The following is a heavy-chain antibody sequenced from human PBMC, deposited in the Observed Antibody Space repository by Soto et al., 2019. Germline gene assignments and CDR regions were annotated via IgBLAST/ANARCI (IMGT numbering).Heavy chain of an antibody. Sequence: EVQLAESGGGMVQPGVSLRLSCVASGFTCSSYDMHWVRQAPGKGLEYVSSISSNGGTTYYGNSVKGRFTISRDNSKNTLYLQMGSLRAEDMAVYYCVRRVSGNYDYWGQGTLVTVSS. J-gene: IGHJ4*02. CDR3: VRRVSGNYDY. V-gene: IGHV3-64*01. CDR1: GFTCSSYD. D-gene: IGHD1-7*01. CDR2: ISSNGGTT.